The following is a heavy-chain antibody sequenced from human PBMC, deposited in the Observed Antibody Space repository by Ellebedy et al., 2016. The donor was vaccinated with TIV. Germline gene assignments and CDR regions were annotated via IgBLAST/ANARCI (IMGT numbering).Heavy chain of an antibody. CDR2: ISAYNGNT. V-gene: IGHV1-18*01. D-gene: IGHD3-3*01. Sequence: AASVKVSCKASGYTFTSYGISWVRQAPGQGLEWMGWISAYNGNTNYEQKLQGRVTMTTNTSTSTAYMELRSLRSDDTAVYYCARAAVESRSDYWGQGTLVTVSS. J-gene: IGHJ4*02. CDR3: ARAAVESRSDY. CDR1: GYTFTSYG.